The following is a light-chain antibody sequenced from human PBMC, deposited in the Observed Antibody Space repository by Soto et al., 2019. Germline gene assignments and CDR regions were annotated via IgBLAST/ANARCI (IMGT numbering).Light chain of an antibody. Sequence: DIQLTQSPSTLSASVGDRVTITCRASQDIDSWVAWYQQKPGKAPKFLIYDASNLQSGVPSRFSGSGSGTEFTLTISSLQPDDFATYYCQRYNSSSRTFGQGTTV. CDR3: QRYNSSSRT. CDR2: DAS. CDR1: QDIDSW. J-gene: IGKJ1*01. V-gene: IGKV1-5*01.